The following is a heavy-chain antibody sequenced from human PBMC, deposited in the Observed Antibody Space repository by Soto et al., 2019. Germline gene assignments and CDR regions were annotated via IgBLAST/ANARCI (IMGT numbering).Heavy chain of an antibody. V-gene: IGHV1-69*02. CDR1: GGTFNTYT. Sequence: QVQVVQSGAEVKKPESSVKVSCKPSGGTFNTYTVNWVRLAPGHGLEWMGRFIPILDMANYAQKFQDRLTITADRSTFTAYMDLNSLTSDDTAVYYCAITYCRDNSCPRDFDFWGPGTRVTVSS. CDR3: AITYCRDNSCPRDFDF. CDR2: FIPILDMA. D-gene: IGHD2-21*01. J-gene: IGHJ4*02.